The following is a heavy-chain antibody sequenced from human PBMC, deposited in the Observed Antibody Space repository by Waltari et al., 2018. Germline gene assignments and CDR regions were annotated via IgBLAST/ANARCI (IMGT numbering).Heavy chain of an antibody. CDR2: VDPEEGET. D-gene: IGHD3-10*01. Sequence: EVQLVQSGAEVKKPGATVKISCKASGYTFTDYYMHWVQQAPGKGLEWMGRVDPEEGETIDAEKFQGRVTITADTSTDTAYMELSSLRSEDTAVYYCATDPSITMVRGVASFDYWGQGTLVTVSS. CDR1: GYTFTDYY. V-gene: IGHV1-69-2*01. J-gene: IGHJ4*02. CDR3: ATDPSITMVRGVASFDY.